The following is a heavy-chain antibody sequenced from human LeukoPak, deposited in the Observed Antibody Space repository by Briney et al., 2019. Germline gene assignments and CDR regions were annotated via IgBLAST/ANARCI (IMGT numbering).Heavy chain of an antibody. Sequence: GGSLRLSCAASGFTFSSYGMRWVRQAPGKGLEWVAFIRYDGSNKYYADSVKGRFTISRDNSKNTLYLQMNSLRAEDTAVYYCAKDAKYGSGSYGGYFDYWGQGTLVTVSS. CDR2: IRYDGSNK. D-gene: IGHD3-10*01. CDR3: AKDAKYGSGSYGGYFDY. J-gene: IGHJ4*02. CDR1: GFTFSSYG. V-gene: IGHV3-30*02.